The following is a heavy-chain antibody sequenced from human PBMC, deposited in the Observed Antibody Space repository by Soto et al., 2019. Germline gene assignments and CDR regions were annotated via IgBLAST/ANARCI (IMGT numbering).Heavy chain of an antibody. Sequence: GASVKVSCKASGYTFTSYYMHWVRQAPGQGLEWMGIINPSGGSTSYAQKFQGRVTMTRDTSTSTVYMELSSLRSEDTAVYYCARDIVLVPAQAYGMDVWGQGTTVTVSS. V-gene: IGHV1-46*01. J-gene: IGHJ6*02. CDR3: ARDIVLVPAQAYGMDV. CDR2: INPSGGST. D-gene: IGHD2-2*01. CDR1: GYTFTSYY.